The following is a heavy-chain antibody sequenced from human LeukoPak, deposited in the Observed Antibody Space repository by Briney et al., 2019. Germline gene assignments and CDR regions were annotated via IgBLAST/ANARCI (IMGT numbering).Heavy chain of an antibody. CDR2: IYYSGST. D-gene: IGHD3-10*01. CDR3: ARVGYSSSGNYYDDRGAFDY. V-gene: IGHV4-59*01. J-gene: IGHJ4*02. Sequence: SETLSLTCTVSGGSISSYYWSWIRQPPGKGLEWIGYIYYSGSTNYNPSLKSRVTISVDTSKNQFSLKLSSVTAADTAVYYCARVGYSSSGNYYDDRGAFDYWGQGTLVTVSS. CDR1: GGSISSYY.